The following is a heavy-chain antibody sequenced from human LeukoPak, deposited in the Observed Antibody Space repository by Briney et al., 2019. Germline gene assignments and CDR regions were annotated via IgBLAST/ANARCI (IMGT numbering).Heavy chain of an antibody. CDR2: INHSGST. V-gene: IGHV4-34*01. J-gene: IGHJ3*02. CDR3: AREEDCSGGICYLGNAFDI. D-gene: IGHD2-15*01. CDR1: GGSFCGYY. Sequence: SETLSLTCAVYGGSFCGYYWSWIRQPPGKGLEWIGEINHSGSTNYNPSLKSRVTISVDTSKNQFSLKLCSVTAADTAVYYCAREEDCSGGICYLGNAFDIWGQGTMVTVSS.